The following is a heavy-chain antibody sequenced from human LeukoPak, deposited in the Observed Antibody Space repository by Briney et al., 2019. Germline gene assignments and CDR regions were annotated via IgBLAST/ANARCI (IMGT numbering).Heavy chain of an antibody. D-gene: IGHD4-17*01. CDR3: ASYPHDYGDYGGLDY. J-gene: IGHJ4*02. CDR1: GGSFSGYY. CDR2: INHSGST. V-gene: IGHV4-34*01. Sequence: PSETLSLTCAVYGGSFSGYYWSWIRQPPGKGLEWIEEINHSGSTNYNPSLKSRVTISVDTSKNQFSLKLSSVTAADTAVYYCASYPHDYGDYGGLDYWGQGTLVTVSS.